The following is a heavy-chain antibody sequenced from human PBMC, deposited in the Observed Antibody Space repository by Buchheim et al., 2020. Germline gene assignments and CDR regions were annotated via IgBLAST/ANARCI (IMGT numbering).Heavy chain of an antibody. CDR3: ARGGQSSYYYYGMDV. V-gene: IGHV4-34*01. D-gene: IGHD1-26*01. Sequence: QVQLQQWGAGLLKPSQTLSLTCAVYGGSFSGYYWSWIRQPPGEGLEWIGEINHSGSTNFNPSLKSRVTISLDTSKNQFSLKLTSVTAADTAVYYCARGGQSSYYYYGMDVWGQGTT. J-gene: IGHJ6*02. CDR1: GGSFSGYY. CDR2: INHSGST.